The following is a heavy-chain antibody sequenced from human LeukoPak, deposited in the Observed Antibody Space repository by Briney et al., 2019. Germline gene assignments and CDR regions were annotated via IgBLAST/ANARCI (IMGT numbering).Heavy chain of an antibody. CDR1: GFTFSTYA. Sequence: GGSLRLSCAPSGFTFSTYAMRWVRQAPGKGLECVSAISGSGGSTFYADSVKGRFTTSRDNSKNTLYLQRNSLRAEDTAVYYCAKSTANVLNYYFDSWGQGTLVTVSS. J-gene: IGHJ4*02. V-gene: IGHV3-23*01. CDR2: ISGSGGST. D-gene: IGHD2-8*01. CDR3: AKSTANVLNYYFDS.